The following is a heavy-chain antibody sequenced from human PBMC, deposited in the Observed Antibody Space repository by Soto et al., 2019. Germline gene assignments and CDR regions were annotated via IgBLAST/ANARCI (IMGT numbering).Heavy chain of an antibody. Sequence: QVQLQESGPGLVKPSQTLSLTCTVSGDSMGSGDYYWTWIRQPPGKGLGWIGYIYYIGTTFYYPSLESRVNISIDTSKNHFSLRLTSVTAADTAVYYCSRGSTYYGFLTWGQGTLVTVSS. J-gene: IGHJ5*02. CDR3: SRGSTYYGFLT. CDR1: GDSMGSGDYY. CDR2: IYYIGTT. V-gene: IGHV4-30-4*01. D-gene: IGHD3-10*01.